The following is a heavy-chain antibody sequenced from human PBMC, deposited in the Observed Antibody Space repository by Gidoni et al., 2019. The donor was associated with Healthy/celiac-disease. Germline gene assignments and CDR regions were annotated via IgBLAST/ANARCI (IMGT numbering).Heavy chain of an antibody. J-gene: IGHJ6*02. D-gene: IGHD6-19*01. CDR2: IWYDGSNK. CDR3: ARGPHQWLVPRYYGMDV. Sequence: QVQLVVSVGGVVQPGRSLRLSCAASGFSFSISGMHWVRQAPGKGLEWVAVIWYDGSNKYYADSVKGRFTISRDNSKNTLYLQMNSLRAEDTAVYYCARGPHQWLVPRYYGMDVWGQGTTVTVSS. V-gene: IGHV3-33*01. CDR1: GFSFSISG.